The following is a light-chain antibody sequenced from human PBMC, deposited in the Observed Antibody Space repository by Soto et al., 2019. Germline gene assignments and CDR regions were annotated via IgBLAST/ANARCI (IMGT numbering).Light chain of an antibody. J-gene: IGLJ2*01. CDR3: SSYSTGSLLV. Sequence: QSVLTQAASVSGSPGQSITISCTGTSSDVGAYDYVTWYQQHPGKAPKVMIYKVSNRPSGVSNRFSGSKSGNTASLTISGLQAEAEADYYSSSYSTGSLLVFGGGTKLTVL. CDR1: SSDVGAYDY. V-gene: IGLV2-14*01. CDR2: KVS.